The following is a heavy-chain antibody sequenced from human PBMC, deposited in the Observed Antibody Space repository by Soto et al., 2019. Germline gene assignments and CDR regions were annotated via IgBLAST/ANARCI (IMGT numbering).Heavy chain of an antibody. CDR2: IRSKAYGGTT. V-gene: IGHV3-49*03. CDR3: TRDYYDSSGYYYVRDDFDY. J-gene: IGHJ4*02. Sequence: PGGSLRLSCTASGFTFGDYAMSWFRQAPGKGLEWVGFIRSKAYGGTTEYAASVKGRFTISRDDSKSIAYLQMNSLKTEDTAVYYCTRDYYDSSGYYYVRDDFDYWAQGTLVTVSS. CDR1: GFTFGDYA. D-gene: IGHD3-22*01.